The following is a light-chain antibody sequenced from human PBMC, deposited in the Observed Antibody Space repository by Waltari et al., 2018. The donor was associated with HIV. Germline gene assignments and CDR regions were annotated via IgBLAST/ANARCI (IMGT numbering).Light chain of an antibody. CDR3: CSYAGSSTHV. CDR1: SSDVGNYTV. CDR2: EVS. J-gene: IGLJ1*01. Sequence: QSALTQPASVSGSPGQSITISCTGTSSDVGNYTVVSWYQQHPGKAPKPMIYEVSKRPSGVSNRFSGSKSGNTASLTISGLQAEDEADYYCCSYAGSSTHVFGTGTKVTVL. V-gene: IGLV2-23*02.